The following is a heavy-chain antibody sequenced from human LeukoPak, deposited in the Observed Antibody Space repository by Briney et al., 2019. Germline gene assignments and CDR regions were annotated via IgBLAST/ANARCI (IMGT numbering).Heavy chain of an antibody. CDR1: GYSFTSYW. CDR2: IYPGDSDT. D-gene: IGHD6-6*01. V-gene: IGHV5-51*01. J-gene: IGHJ4*02. Sequence: GESLKISCKGSGYSFTSYWIGWVRQMPGKGLEWMGIIYPGDSDTRYSPSFQGQVTISADKSISTAYLQWSSLKASDTAIYYCARQYSSSSREVDYWGQGTLVTVSS. CDR3: ARQYSSSSREVDY.